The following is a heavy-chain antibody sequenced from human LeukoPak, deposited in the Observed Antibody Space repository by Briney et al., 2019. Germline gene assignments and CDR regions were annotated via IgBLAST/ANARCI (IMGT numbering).Heavy chain of an antibody. J-gene: IGHJ5*02. V-gene: IGHV1-46*01. CDR1: GYTFTSYY. Sequence: GASVKVSCKASGYTFTSYYMHWVRQAPGQGLEWMGIINPSGGSTSYAQKFQGRVTITRDTSTSTVYMELSSLRSEDTAVYYCARDNSVEDTAWWFDPWGQGTLVTVSS. CDR2: INPSGGST. CDR3: ARDNSVEDTAWWFDP. D-gene: IGHD4-23*01.